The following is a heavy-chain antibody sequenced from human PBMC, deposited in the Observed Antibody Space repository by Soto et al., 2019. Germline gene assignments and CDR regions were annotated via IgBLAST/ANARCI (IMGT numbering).Heavy chain of an antibody. J-gene: IGHJ4*02. CDR3: ARDKITGLFDY. D-gene: IGHD2-8*02. CDR2: INHSGSS. Sequence: QVQLQQWGAGLLKPSETLSLTCAVYGGSFSAYYWTWIRQPPGTGLEWIGEINHSGSSNYNPSLKSRFTISVDTSKHQFSLKLPSVTAADTAVYYCARDKITGLFDYWGQGTLVTVSS. CDR1: GGSFSAYY. V-gene: IGHV4-34*01.